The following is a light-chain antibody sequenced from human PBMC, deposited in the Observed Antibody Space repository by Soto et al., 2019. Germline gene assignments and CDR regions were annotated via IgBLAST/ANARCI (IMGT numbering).Light chain of an antibody. Sequence: EIVLTQSPVTLSLSPGEEATLSCMAIQTVTTRYLAWYQQRPGQSPRLVIYGASNRATGIPERFSGSGSGTDFTLTISCLQSEDFETYYCQQYYSYPRTFGQGTKVDNK. CDR1: QTVTTRY. V-gene: IGKV3-20*01. J-gene: IGKJ1*01. CDR3: QQYYSYPRT. CDR2: GAS.